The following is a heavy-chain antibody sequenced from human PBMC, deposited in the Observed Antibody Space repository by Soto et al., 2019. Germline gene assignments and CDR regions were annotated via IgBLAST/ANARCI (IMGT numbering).Heavy chain of an antibody. V-gene: IGHV1-46*01. D-gene: IGHD4-17*01. CDR2: INPSGGST. CDR1: GYTFTSYY. J-gene: IGHJ4*02. CDR3: ARDYQIHRVTTPSDY. Sequence: ASMKVSCKRSGYTFTSYYMHWVRQAPGQGLEWMGIINPSGGSTSYAQKFQGRVTMTRDTSTSTVYMELSSLRSEDTAVYYCARDYQIHRVTTPSDYWGQGTLVTVSS.